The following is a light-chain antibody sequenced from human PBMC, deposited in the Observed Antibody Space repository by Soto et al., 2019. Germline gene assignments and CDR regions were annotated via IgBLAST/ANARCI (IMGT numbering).Light chain of an antibody. Sequence: DIQMTQSPSTLSASVGDRVTITCRASQTISSWLAWYQQKPGKAPKLLIYKASTLESGVPSRFSGSGSGTDFPLTVTSLQPEDFGTYYCQQYSFYATFGQGTKVEI. J-gene: IGKJ1*01. V-gene: IGKV1-5*03. CDR1: QTISSW. CDR3: QQYSFYAT. CDR2: KAS.